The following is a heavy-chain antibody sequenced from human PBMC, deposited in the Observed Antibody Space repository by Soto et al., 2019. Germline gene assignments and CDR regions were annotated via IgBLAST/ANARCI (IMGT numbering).Heavy chain of an antibody. CDR3: ARVEQGTATTVVDAFDI. V-gene: IGHV4-34*01. D-gene: IGHD1-1*01. Sequence: VQLQQWGAGLLKPSETLSLTCAVYGGFVSSGSYYWSWIRQPPGKGLEWIGEMSHSGGTHFNPSLKSRVTISVDTSKNQFSLKMSSVTAADTALYYCARVEQGTATTVVDAFDIWGPGTMVTVSS. J-gene: IGHJ3*02. CDR2: MSHSGGT. CDR1: GGFVSSGSYY.